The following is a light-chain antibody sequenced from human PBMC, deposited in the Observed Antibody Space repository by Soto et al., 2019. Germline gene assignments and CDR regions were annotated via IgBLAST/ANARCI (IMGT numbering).Light chain of an antibody. CDR1: QGINYY. CDR3: QQLNDYPTT. V-gene: IGKV1-9*01. J-gene: IGKJ5*01. Sequence: IHLTQSPSSLSASVGDRVTISCRASQGINYYLAWYQQKPGQAPKLLIYGTSTLQSGVPSRFSGSGSGTDFTLNISGLQPEDFATYYCQQLNDYPTTFGQGTRLEIK. CDR2: GTS.